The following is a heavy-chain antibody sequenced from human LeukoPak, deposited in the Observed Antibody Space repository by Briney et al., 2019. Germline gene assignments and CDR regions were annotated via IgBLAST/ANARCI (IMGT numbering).Heavy chain of an antibody. CDR3: ARRWQWLVPTFDY. CDR2: INHGGST. Sequence: SETLSLTCAVYGGSFSGYYWSWIRQPPGKGLEWIGEINHGGSTNYNPSLKSRVTISVDTSKNQFSLKLSSVTAADTAVYYCARRWQWLVPTFDYWGQGTLVTVSS. V-gene: IGHV4-34*01. D-gene: IGHD6-19*01. CDR1: GGSFSGYY. J-gene: IGHJ4*02.